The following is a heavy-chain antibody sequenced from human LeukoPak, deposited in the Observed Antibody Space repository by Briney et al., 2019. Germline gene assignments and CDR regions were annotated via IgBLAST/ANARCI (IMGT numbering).Heavy chain of an antibody. CDR2: ISSSSSTI. J-gene: IGHJ4*02. CDR1: GFTFSSYS. Sequence: GGSLRLSCAASGFTFSSYSMNWVRQAPGKGLEWVSYISSSSSTIYYADSVKGRFTISRDNAKNSLYLQMNSLRAEDTAVYYCARGGWLQSPSYFDYWGQGTLVTVSS. D-gene: IGHD5-24*01. V-gene: IGHV3-48*04. CDR3: ARGGWLQSPSYFDY.